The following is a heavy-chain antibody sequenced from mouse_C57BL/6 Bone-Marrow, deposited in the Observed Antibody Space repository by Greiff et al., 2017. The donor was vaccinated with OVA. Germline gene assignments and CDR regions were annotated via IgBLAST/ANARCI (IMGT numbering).Heavy chain of an antibody. CDR2: IYWDDDK. J-gene: IGHJ4*01. CDR1: GFSLSTSGMG. Sequence: QVQLQQSGPGILQSSQTLSLTCSFSGFSLSTSGMGVSWIRQPSGKGLEWLAHIYWDDDKRYNPSLKSRLTISKDTSRNQVFLKITSVDTADTATCYCARKREYYAMDYWGQGTSVTVSS. CDR3: ARKREYYAMDY. V-gene: IGHV8-12*01.